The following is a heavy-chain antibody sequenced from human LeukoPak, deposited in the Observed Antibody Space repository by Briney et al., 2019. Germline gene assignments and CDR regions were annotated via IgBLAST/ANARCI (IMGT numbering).Heavy chain of an antibody. D-gene: IGHD2-2*01. Sequence: NPSETLSLTCAVYGGSFSGYYWSWIRQPPGKGLEWIGEINHSGSTNYNPSLKSRVTISVDTSKNQFSLKLSSVTAADTAVYYCARGPFCSSTSCYSNWFDPWGQGTLVTVSS. J-gene: IGHJ5*02. CDR2: INHSGST. CDR3: ARGPFCSSTSCYSNWFDP. V-gene: IGHV4-34*01. CDR1: GGSFSGYY.